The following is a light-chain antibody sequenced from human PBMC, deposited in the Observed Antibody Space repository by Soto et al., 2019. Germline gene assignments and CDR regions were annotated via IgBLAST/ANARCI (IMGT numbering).Light chain of an antibody. J-gene: IGKJ3*01. CDR3: QQFNDYPFT. CDR2: TAS. Sequence: DIQLTQSPSFLSASVGDRVTITCRASQGVTSYLAWYQQKPGKAPKCLIYTASTLQSGVPSRFSGSGSETEFTLTISSLQPEDFATYYCQQFNDYPFTFGHGTKVDIK. V-gene: IGKV1-9*01. CDR1: QGVTSY.